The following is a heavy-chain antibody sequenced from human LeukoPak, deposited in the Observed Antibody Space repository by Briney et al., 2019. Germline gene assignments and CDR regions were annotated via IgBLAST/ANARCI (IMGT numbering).Heavy chain of an antibody. D-gene: IGHD3-3*01. CDR1: GFTFSSYE. Sequence: GGSLRLSCAASGFTFSSYEMNWVRQAPGKGLEWVSYISSSGSTIYYADSVKGRFTISRGNAKNSLYLQMNSLRAEDTAVYYCARVPAGDFWSGSNWFDPWGQGTLVTVSS. J-gene: IGHJ5*02. V-gene: IGHV3-48*03. CDR3: ARVPAGDFWSGSNWFDP. CDR2: ISSSGSTI.